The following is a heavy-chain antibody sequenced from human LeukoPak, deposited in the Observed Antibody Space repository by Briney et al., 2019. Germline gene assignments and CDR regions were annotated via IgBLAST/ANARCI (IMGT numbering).Heavy chain of an antibody. CDR2: ISYDGSAT. V-gene: IGHV3-30*04. D-gene: IGHD1-26*01. CDR3: AKDQAGA. CDR1: GFTFSTYP. Sequence: PGGSLRLSCIASGFTFSTYPMHWVRQAPGKGLEWVAVISYDGSATSYADSVKGRFTISRDNGKNTLYLQMNSLGAEDTAVYYCAKDQAGAWGQGTRVTVSS. J-gene: IGHJ5*02.